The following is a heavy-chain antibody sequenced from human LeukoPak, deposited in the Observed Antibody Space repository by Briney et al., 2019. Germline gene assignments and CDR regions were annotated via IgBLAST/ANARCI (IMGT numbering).Heavy chain of an antibody. CDR2: IKKDGSEK. Sequence: GGSLRLSCTASGFTFSTYGMSWVRQAPGKGLEWVANIKKDGSEKYYVDSVKGRFTISRDNAKTSLYLQMNSLRAEDTAVYYCARDLSGITGYTYGRGIDYWGQGTLVTVSS. V-gene: IGHV3-7*01. J-gene: IGHJ4*02. CDR3: ARDLSGITGYTYGRGIDY. D-gene: IGHD5-18*01. CDR1: GFTFSTYG.